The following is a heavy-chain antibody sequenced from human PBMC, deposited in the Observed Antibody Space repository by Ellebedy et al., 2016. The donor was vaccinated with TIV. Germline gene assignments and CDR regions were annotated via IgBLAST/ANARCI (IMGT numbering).Heavy chain of an antibody. V-gene: IGHV1-2*02. Sequence: ASVKVSCKASGYTFTGYYMHWVRQAPGQGLEWMGWINPNSGATNYAQKVQGRVTMTRDTSISTAYMELSRLRSDDTAVYYCARDQWEQLVRPYYYYGMDVWGQGTTVTVSS. D-gene: IGHD6-6*01. CDR2: INPNSGAT. J-gene: IGHJ6*02. CDR3: ARDQWEQLVRPYYYYGMDV. CDR1: GYTFTGYY.